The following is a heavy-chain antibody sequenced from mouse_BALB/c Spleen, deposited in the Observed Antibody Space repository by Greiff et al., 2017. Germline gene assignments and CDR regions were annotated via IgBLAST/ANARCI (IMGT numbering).Heavy chain of an antibody. Sequence: DVKLVESGGGLVQPGGSLKLSCAASGFTFSSYTMSWVRQTPEKRLEWVAYISNGGGSTYYPDTVKGRFTISRDNAKNTLYLQMSSLKSEDTAMYYCARAGNWNFDYWGQGTTLTVSS. CDR3: ARAGNWNFDY. V-gene: IGHV5-12-2*01. CDR1: GFTFSSYT. D-gene: IGHD2-1*01. J-gene: IGHJ2*01. CDR2: ISNGGGST.